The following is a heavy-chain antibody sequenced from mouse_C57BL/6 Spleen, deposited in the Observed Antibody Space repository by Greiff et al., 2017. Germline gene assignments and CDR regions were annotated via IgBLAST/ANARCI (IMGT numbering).Heavy chain of an antibody. J-gene: IGHJ2*01. CDR2: IDPSDSYT. CDR3: ARKAPQENYFDY. CDR1: GYTFTSYW. Sequence: QVQLQQPGAELVKPGASVKLSCKASGYTFTSYWMQWVKQRPGQGLEWIGEIDPSDSYTNYNQKFKGKATLTVDTSSSTAYMQLSCLTSEDSAVYYCARKAPQENYFDYWGQGTTLTVSS. V-gene: IGHV1-50*01.